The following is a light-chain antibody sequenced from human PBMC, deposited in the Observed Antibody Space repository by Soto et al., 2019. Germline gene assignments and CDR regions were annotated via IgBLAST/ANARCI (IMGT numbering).Light chain of an antibody. CDR3: QQYGSSPRT. J-gene: IGKJ1*01. CDR1: QSVSSN. V-gene: IGKV3-20*01. CDR2: GAS. Sequence: EIALTQSPATLSLFPGARATLSCRASQSVSSNLAWYQQKPGQAPRLLIYGASTRATGIPARFSGSGSGTEFTLTIRRLEPDDFAVYYCQQYGSSPRTFGQGTKV.